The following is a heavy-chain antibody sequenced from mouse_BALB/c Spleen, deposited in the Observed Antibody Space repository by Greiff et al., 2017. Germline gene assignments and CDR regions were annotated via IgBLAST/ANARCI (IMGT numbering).Heavy chain of an antibody. CDR1: GYSITSGYY. CDR3: ARHGNYLYYAMDY. CDR2: ISYDGSN. J-gene: IGHJ4*01. D-gene: IGHD2-1*01. V-gene: IGHV3-6*02. Sequence: EVKLQESGPGLVKPSQSLSLTCSVTGYSITSGYYWNWIRQFPGNKLEWMGYISYDGSNNYNPSLKNRISITRDTSKNQFFLKLNSVTTEDTATYYCARHGNYLYYAMDYWGQGTSVTVSS.